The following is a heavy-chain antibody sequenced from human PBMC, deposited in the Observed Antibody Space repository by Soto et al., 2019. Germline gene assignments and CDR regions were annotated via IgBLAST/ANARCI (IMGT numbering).Heavy chain of an antibody. CDR3: ASGYDSSGYYYVGFDY. V-gene: IGHV3-30-3*01. CDR2: ISYDGSNK. D-gene: IGHD3-22*01. J-gene: IGHJ4*02. Sequence: HPGGSLRLACAASGFTFSSYAMHWVRQAPGKGLEWVAVISYDGSNKYYADSVKGRFTISRDNSKNTLYLQMNSLRAEDTAVYYCASGYDSSGYYYVGFDYWGQGT. CDR1: GFTFSSYA.